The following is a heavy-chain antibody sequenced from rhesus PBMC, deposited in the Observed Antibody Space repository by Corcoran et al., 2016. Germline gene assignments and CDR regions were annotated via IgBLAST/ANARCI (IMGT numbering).Heavy chain of an antibody. Sequence: QVQLQESGPGLVKSSETLSLTCAVSGGAISGCYYWSWIRQPPGKGLEWIGSIYGRGGTNPLTPSLTRRVPLSGATSKNQFSLKLRSVAAAGTAVYYCATLGGSSVWYGSHDYWRQEVLVTVSS. D-gene: IGHD6-31*01. V-gene: IGHV4S14*01. J-gene: IGHJ4*01. CDR3: ATLGGSSVWYGSHDY. CDR2: IYGRGGTN. CDR1: GGAISGCYY.